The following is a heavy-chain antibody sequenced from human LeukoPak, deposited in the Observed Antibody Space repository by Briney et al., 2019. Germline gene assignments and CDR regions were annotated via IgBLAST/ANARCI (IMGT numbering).Heavy chain of an antibody. CDR3: ATLKSGYCSTTSCLNYFDF. V-gene: IGHV3-23*01. CDR2: IAGSGDTT. CDR1: GFTFSSYA. J-gene: IGHJ4*02. Sequence: GGSLRLSCAASGFTFSSYAMSWVRQAPGKGLEWGLTIAGSGDTTYYADSVKGRFTIPRDNSQNTLYLRMTSLRAEDTAVYYFATLKSGYCSTTSCLNYFDFWGQGTLVTVSS. D-gene: IGHD2-2*03.